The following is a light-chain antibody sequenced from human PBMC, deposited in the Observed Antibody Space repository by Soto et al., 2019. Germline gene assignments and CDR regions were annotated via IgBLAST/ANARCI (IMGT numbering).Light chain of an antibody. V-gene: IGLV2-8*01. CDR1: SSDVGGYNY. CDR3: TSYAGGNNLV. Sequence: SALTQPPSASGSPGQSVTLSCTGTSSDVGGYNYVSWYQQHPGKAPKLLIYEVSKRPSGVPNRFFGFKSGYTASLTVSGLRAEDEADYYCTSYAGGNNLVFGGGTKVTVL. J-gene: IGLJ3*02. CDR2: EVS.